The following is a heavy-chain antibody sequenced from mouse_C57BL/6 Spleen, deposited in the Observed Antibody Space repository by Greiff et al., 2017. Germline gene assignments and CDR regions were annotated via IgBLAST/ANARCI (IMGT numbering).Heavy chain of an antibody. CDR2: INPSTGGT. V-gene: IGHV1-42*01. D-gene: IGHD2-1*01. J-gene: IGHJ2*01. CDR1: GYSFTGYY. Sequence: VQLQQSGPELVKPGASVKISCKASGYSFTGYYMNWVKQSPEKSLEWIGAINPSTGGTTYNQKFKAKATLTVDKSSSTAYMQLKSLTSEDSAVYYCARFYYGKLDYWGQGTTLTVSS. CDR3: ARFYYGKLDY.